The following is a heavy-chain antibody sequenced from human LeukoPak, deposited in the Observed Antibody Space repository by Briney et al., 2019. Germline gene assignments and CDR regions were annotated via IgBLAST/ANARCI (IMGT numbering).Heavy chain of an antibody. CDR2: ISAYNGNT. D-gene: IGHD3-22*01. CDR3: ATAHLDYYDSSGYNQYFQH. J-gene: IGHJ1*01. V-gene: IGHV1-18*01. Sequence: ASVKVSCKASGYTFTSYGISWVRQAPGQGLEWMGWISAYNGNTNYAQKLQGRVTMTTDTSTSTAYMELRSLRSDGTAVYYCATAHLDYYDSSGYNQYFQHWGQGTLVTVSS. CDR1: GYTFTSYG.